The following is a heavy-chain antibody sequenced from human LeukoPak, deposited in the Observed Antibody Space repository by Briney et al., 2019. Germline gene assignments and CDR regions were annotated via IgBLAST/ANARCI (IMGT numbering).Heavy chain of an antibody. V-gene: IGHV4-59*01. CDR1: GGSISSYY. Sequence: PSETLSLTCTVSGGSISSYYWSWLRQPPGRGLEWIGYIYYTGTTNYNPSLKSRAAISVDTSKNQFSLKLTSVTAADTAAYYCVRDKRDGTRPSSERFDYWGQGTLVTVSS. D-gene: IGHD5-24*01. J-gene: IGHJ4*02. CDR2: IYYTGTT. CDR3: VRDKRDGTRPSSERFDY.